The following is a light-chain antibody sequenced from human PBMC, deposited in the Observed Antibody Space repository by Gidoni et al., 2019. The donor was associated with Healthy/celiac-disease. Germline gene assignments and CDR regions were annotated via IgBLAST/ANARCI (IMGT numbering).Light chain of an antibody. CDR1: QSISSY. CDR3: QQSYSTPRT. CDR2: AAS. V-gene: IGKV1-39*01. J-gene: IGKJ1*01. Sequence: DIQLTQSPSSLSASVGDRVTITCRASQSISSYLNWYQQKPGKAPKLLIYAASSLQRGVPSRFSGSGSGTDFTLTISSLQPEDVATYYCQQSYSTPRTFGQGTKVEIK.